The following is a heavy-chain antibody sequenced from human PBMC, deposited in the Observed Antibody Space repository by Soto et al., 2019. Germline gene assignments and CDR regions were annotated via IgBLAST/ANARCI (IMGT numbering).Heavy chain of an antibody. D-gene: IGHD3-3*01. V-gene: IGHV3-48*03. Sequence: LRLSCAASGFSFSSYEMNWVRQAPGGGLEWVSYISGSSSMIYYADSVKGRFTISRDNAKNSLYLQMNSLRAEDTAVYYCANDFWSEYSWGQGTLVTVSS. CDR2: ISGSSSMI. J-gene: IGHJ5*02. CDR3: ANDFWSEYS. CDR1: GFSFSSYE.